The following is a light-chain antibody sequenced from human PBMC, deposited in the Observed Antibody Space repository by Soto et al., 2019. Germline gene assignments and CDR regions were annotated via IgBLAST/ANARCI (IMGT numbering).Light chain of an antibody. Sequence: QSVLTQPASVSGSPGQSITISCTGTSSDVGGYNYVSWYQHHPGKAPKLMIYEVSNRPSGVSNRFSGSKSGNTASLTISGLQADDEADYYCSSYASSTTLDVLFGGGTKVTVL. CDR2: EVS. J-gene: IGLJ2*01. CDR1: SSDVGGYNY. V-gene: IGLV2-14*01. CDR3: SSYASSTTLDVL.